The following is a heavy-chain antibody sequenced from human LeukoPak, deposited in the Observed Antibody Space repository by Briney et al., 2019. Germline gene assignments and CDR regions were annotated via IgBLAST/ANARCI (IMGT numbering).Heavy chain of an antibody. D-gene: IGHD3-3*01. CDR3: ARAVGYDFWSGYHY. Sequence: GGSLRLSCAASGFTFSSYGMSWVRQAPGKGLEWVSAISGSGGSTYYADSVKGRFTISRDNSKNTLYLQMNSLRAEDTAVYYCARAVGYDFWSGYHYWGQGTLVTVSS. CDR1: GFTFSSYG. J-gene: IGHJ4*02. V-gene: IGHV3-23*01. CDR2: ISGSGGST.